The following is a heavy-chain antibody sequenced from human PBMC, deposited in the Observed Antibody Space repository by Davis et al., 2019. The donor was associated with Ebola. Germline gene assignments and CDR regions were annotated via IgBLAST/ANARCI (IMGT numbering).Heavy chain of an antibody. D-gene: IGHD2-8*01. CDR3: ARTPHWLMVYAIDYYYGMDV. Sequence: SVKVSCKASGGTFSSYAISWVRQAPGQGLEWMGGIIPIFGTANYAQKFQGRVTITADDSTSTAYMELSSLRSEDTAVYYCARTPHWLMVYAIDYYYGMDVWGQGTTVTVSS. J-gene: IGHJ6*02. CDR1: GGTFSSYA. V-gene: IGHV1-69*13. CDR2: IIPIFGTA.